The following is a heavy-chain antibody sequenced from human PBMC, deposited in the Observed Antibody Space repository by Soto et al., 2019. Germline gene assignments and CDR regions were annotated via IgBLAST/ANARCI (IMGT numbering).Heavy chain of an antibody. Sequence: QVQLVESGGGVVQPGRSLRVSCEASGFTFSSYGMHWVRQAPGKGLEWVAVISYDGSNKYYADSVKGLFTISRDNSKNTLYLQMNSLRAEDTAVYCCAKGNRAPSQRYGMDVWGKGTTVTVSS. CDR1: GFTFSSYG. J-gene: IGHJ6*04. CDR2: ISYDGSNK. D-gene: IGHD6-25*01. CDR3: AKGNRAPSQRYGMDV. V-gene: IGHV3-30*18.